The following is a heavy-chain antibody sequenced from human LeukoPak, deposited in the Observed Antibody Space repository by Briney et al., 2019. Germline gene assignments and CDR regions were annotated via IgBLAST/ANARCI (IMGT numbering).Heavy chain of an antibody. J-gene: IGHJ4*02. CDR2: LYPGDSDT. CDR1: GYSFTSYW. CDR3: ARRSSGHIYYFDY. D-gene: IGHD6-19*01. Sequence: GGSLKISCKGSGYSFTSYWIGWVRQMPGKGLEWMGNLYPGDSDTSNSPSFQGQVTISADKSISTAYLQWSSLKASDTAMYYCARRSSGHIYYFDYWGQGTLVTVSS. V-gene: IGHV5-51*01.